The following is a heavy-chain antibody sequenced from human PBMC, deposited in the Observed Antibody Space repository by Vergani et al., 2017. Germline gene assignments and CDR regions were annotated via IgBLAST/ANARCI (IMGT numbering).Heavy chain of an antibody. CDR1: GGTFSSYA. J-gene: IGHJ3*02. CDR2: IIPIFGTA. V-gene: IGHV1-69*01. CDR3: ARDRGYYYDSSGYHGAFDI. Sequence: QVQLVQSGAEVKKPGSSVKVSCKASGGTFSSYAISWVRQAPGQGLEWMGGIIPIFGTANYAQKFQGRVTITADESTSTAYMELSSLRSEDTAVYYCARDRGYYYDSSGYHGAFDIRDQGTMVTVSS. D-gene: IGHD3-22*01.